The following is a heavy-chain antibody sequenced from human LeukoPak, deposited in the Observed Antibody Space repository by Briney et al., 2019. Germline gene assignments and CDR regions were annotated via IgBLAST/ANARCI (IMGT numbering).Heavy chain of an antibody. V-gene: IGHV1-18*01. CDR1: GYTFTSDG. CDR2: ISAYNGNT. Sequence: ASVKVSCKAPGYTFTSDGISWVRQAPGQGLEWMGWISAYNGNTKYAQKLQGRVTMTTDTSTSTAYMELRSLRSDDTAVYYCARDTDWGSPVDYWGQGTLVTVSS. D-gene: IGHD3-9*01. CDR3: ARDTDWGSPVDY. J-gene: IGHJ4*02.